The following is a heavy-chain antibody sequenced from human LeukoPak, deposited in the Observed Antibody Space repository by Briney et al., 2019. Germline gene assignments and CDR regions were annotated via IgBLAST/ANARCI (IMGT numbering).Heavy chain of an antibody. D-gene: IGHD2-2*02. J-gene: IGHJ6*03. CDR1: GYTFTSYY. Sequence: ASVKVSCKASGYTFTSYYIHWVRQAPGQGFECMGIINPSVGSTSYAQKFQGRVTMTRDMSTSTVYMELSSLRSEDTAVYYCARGTPPAIPARYHYYYMDVWGKGTTVTVSS. CDR2: INPSVGST. V-gene: IGHV1-46*01. CDR3: ARGTPPAIPARYHYYYMDV.